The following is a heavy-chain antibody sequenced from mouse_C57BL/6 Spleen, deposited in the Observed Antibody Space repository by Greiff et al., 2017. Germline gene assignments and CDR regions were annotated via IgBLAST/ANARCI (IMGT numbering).Heavy chain of an antibody. CDR2: IHPSDSDT. V-gene: IGHV1-74*01. J-gene: IGHJ4*01. CDR1: GYTFTSYW. CDR3: AIEAPSPSAIGY. D-gene: IGHD6-2*01. Sequence: QVQLQQPGAELVKPGASVKVSCKASGYTFTSYWMHWVKQRPGQGLEWIGSIHPSDSDTNYNQKFKGKATLTVDKSSSTAYMQLSSLTSEDSAVYYGAIEAPSPSAIGYWGQGTSVTVSS.